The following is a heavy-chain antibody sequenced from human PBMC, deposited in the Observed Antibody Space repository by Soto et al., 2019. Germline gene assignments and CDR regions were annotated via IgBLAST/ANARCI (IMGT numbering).Heavy chain of an antibody. Sequence: GGSLRLSCSASGFTFSSYAMHWVRQAPGKGLEYASGISSNGGTTYYVDSVKGRFIISRDNSKNTLYLQMSSLRTDDTAVYYCVKDPGAVTGDEYFQHWGLGTLVTVSS. CDR1: GFTFSSYA. CDR3: VKDPGAVTGDEYFQH. V-gene: IGHV3-64D*06. J-gene: IGHJ1*01. D-gene: IGHD6-19*01. CDR2: ISSNGGTT.